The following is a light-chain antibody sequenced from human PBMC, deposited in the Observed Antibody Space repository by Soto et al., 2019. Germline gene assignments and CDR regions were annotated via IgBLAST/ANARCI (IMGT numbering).Light chain of an antibody. CDR3: QQYNNWPRAT. V-gene: IGKV3-15*01. J-gene: IGKJ4*01. Sequence: IVMTQSPATLSVSPGERVTLSCRASQSINSNLAWYQQKPGQPPRLLMFRASIRATGFPARFSGSGSGTEFNLTISSLQSEDFGVYYCQQYNNWPRATFGGGTKVDIK. CDR1: QSINSN. CDR2: RAS.